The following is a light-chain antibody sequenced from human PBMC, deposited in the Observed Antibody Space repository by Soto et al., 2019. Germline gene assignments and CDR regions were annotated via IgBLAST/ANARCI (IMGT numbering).Light chain of an antibody. CDR2: DAY. V-gene: IGKV3-11*01. CDR1: QSAITS. Sequence: EIVVTHSAAPLSLSPCARATISCRASQSAITSLDWYQHTAGPAPRLLISDAYSRARGIPGRFSGRWSGNDLLITIRRLEAEEFAVYYCQKSSNLVSFGPGTRLEIK. CDR3: QKSSNLVS. J-gene: IGKJ5*01.